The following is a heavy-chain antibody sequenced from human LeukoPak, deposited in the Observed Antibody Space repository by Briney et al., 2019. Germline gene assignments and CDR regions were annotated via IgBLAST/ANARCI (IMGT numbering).Heavy chain of an antibody. J-gene: IGHJ3*02. CDR2: ISSSSSFI. V-gene: IGHV3-21*01. CDR1: GFTFSSYS. Sequence: GGSLRLSCAASGFTFSSYSMNWVRQAPGKGLVWVSSISSSSSFIYYADSVRGRFTISRDNAKNSLYLQMNSLRAEDTAVYYCARGEEWELVDDTFDSWGQGTMVTVSS. CDR3: ARGEEWELVDDTFDS. D-gene: IGHD1-26*01.